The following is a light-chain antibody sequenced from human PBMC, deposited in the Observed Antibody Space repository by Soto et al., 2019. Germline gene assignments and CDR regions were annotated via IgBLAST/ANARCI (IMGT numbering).Light chain of an antibody. CDR2: GAS. CDR1: QSVSSSF. CDR3: QQYASSPLT. Sequence: EIVLTQSPGTLSLSPGERATLSCRASQSVSSSFLAWYQQKPGQAPRLLTYGASSRATGIPDRFSGSGSGTDFTLTISRLEPEDVAVYYCQQYASSPLTFGGGTKVEIK. V-gene: IGKV3-20*01. J-gene: IGKJ4*01.